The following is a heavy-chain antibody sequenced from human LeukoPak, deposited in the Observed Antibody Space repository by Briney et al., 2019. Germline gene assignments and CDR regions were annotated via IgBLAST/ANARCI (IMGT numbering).Heavy chain of an antibody. V-gene: IGHV3-48*03. CDR2: ISSSGSTI. J-gene: IGHJ6*02. D-gene: IGHD6-13*01. Sequence: GGSLRLSCAASGFTFSSYEMNWVRQAPGKGLEWVSYISSSGSTIYYADSVKGRFTISRDNAKNSLYLQMNSLRAEDTAVYYCAHLAAAGPYYYYGMDVWGQGTTVTVSS. CDR1: GFTFSSYE. CDR3: AHLAAAGPYYYYGMDV.